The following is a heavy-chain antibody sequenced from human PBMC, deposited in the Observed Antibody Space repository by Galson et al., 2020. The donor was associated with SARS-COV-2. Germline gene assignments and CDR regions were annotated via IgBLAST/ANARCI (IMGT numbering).Heavy chain of an antibody. CDR1: GGSISSGGYY. J-gene: IGHJ4*02. CDR3: AGGQYKKRIYGGNSVRFEY. D-gene: IGHD1-1*01. V-gene: IGHV4-31*03. Sequence: SETLSLTCSVSGGSISSGGYYWSWIRQHPGMGLVWIGYIYNSGRTYSNPSLKSRVSISMNTSKNQFSLKVNAVTAADTAVYYCAGGQYKKRIYGGNSVRFEYWGRGTLVTVSS. CDR2: IYNSGRT.